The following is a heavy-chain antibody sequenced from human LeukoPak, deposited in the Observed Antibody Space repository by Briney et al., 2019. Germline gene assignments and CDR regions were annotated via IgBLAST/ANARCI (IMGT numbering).Heavy chain of an antibody. CDR1: GGSISSYY. CDR2: IYYSGST. V-gene: IGHV4-59*01. Sequence: PSETLSLTCTVSGGSISSYYWSWTRQPPGKGLEWLGYIYYSGSTNYTPSLKSRITISVDTSRNQFSLKLNSVTAADTAVYYCARSGRGSSAGFDYWGQGTLVTVSS. D-gene: IGHD3-10*01. J-gene: IGHJ4*02. CDR3: ARSGRGSSAGFDY.